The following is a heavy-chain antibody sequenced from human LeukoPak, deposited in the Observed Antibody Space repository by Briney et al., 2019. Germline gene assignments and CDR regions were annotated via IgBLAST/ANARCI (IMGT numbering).Heavy chain of an antibody. CDR2: ISSSGSTI. CDR3: AKASPSPGYYFDY. J-gene: IGHJ4*02. Sequence: GGSLRLSCAASGFTFSDYYMSWIRQAPGKGLEWVSYISSSGSTIYYADSVKGRFTISRDNSKNTLYLQMNSLRAEDTAVYYCAKASPSPGYYFDYWGQGTLVTVSS. CDR1: GFTFSDYY. V-gene: IGHV3-11*04. D-gene: IGHD1-14*01.